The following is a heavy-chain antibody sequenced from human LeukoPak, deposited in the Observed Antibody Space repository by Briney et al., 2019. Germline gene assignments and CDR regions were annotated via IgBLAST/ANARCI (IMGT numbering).Heavy chain of an antibody. Sequence: GGSLRLSCAASGFTFDDYAMHWVRQAPGKGLEWVSLISWDGGSTYYADSVKGRFTISRDNNKNSLYLQMNSLRAEDTALYYCASLCSSTSCTHFDYWGQGTLVTVSS. CDR3: ASLCSSTSCTHFDY. D-gene: IGHD2-2*01. V-gene: IGHV3-43D*04. CDR1: GFTFDDYA. CDR2: ISWDGGST. J-gene: IGHJ4*02.